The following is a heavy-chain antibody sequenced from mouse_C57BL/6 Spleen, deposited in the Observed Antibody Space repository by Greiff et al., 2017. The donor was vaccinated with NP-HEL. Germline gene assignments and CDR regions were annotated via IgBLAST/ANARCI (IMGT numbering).Heavy chain of an antibody. CDR2: INPNHGVT. CDR3: ARTNYYAMDY. CDR1: GYTFTDYT. V-gene: IGHV1-18*01. Sequence: EVQLQQSGPELVKPGASVKIPCKASGYTFTDYTMSWFNHTPGTSLEWIGSINPNHGVTIYNQKLKGKATLTVDKTSSTAYMELRSLTSEDTAVYYSARTNYYAMDYWGQGTSVTVSS. J-gene: IGHJ4*01.